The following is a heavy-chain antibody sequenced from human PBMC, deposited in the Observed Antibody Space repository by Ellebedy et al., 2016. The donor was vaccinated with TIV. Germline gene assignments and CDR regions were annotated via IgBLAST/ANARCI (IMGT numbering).Heavy chain of an antibody. CDR3: VDPPEDTSGTYLRGFAS. CDR2: FDPEDGST. D-gene: IGHD3-10*01. V-gene: IGHV1-24*01. Sequence: AASVQVSCKVSGYTLTELSMHWVRQTPGKGLEWMGGFDPEDGSTIHAQKFQGRVTMTEATSTDTAYMEFSSLRPEDTAVYYCVDPPEDTSGTYLRGFASWGQGTLVTVSS. J-gene: IGHJ4*02. CDR1: GYTLTELS.